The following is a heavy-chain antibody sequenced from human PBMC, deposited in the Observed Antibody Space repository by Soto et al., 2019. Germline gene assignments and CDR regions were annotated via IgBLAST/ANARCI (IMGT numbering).Heavy chain of an antibody. D-gene: IGHD3-10*01. CDR1: GFTFSSYG. V-gene: IGHV3-33*01. CDR2: IWYDGSNK. CDR3: ARDEYYYGSGSYFFAEAAAPVDY. Sequence: GGSLRLSCAASGFTFSSYGMHWVRQAPGKGLEWVAVIWYDGSNKYYANSVKGRFTISRDNSKNTLYLKMNSLRAEDTAVYYCARDEYYYGSGSYFFAEAAAPVDYWGQGTLVTVSS. J-gene: IGHJ4*02.